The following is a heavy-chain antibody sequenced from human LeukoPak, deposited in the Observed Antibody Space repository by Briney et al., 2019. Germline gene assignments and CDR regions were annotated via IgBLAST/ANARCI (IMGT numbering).Heavy chain of an antibody. V-gene: IGHV3-7*01. CDR3: ARDMKGNLDY. CDR2: INPDGSTK. J-gene: IGHJ4*02. CDR1: GFTFNDVW. Sequence: GGSLRLSCAASGFTFNDVWMAWVRQAPGKGLEWVANINPDGSTKQYVDSVRGRFTISRDNAKNSPYLQMNSLRAEDTGLYHCARDMKGNLDYWGQGTLVTVSS. D-gene: IGHD3-16*01.